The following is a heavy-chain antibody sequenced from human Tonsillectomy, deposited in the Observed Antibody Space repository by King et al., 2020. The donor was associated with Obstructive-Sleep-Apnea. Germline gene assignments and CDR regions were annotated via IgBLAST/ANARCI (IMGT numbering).Heavy chain of an antibody. D-gene: IGHD6-6*01. CDR1: GYSFTIYW. V-gene: IGHV5-51*01. Sequence: VQLLESGTEVKKPGESLKISCKGSGYSFTIYWTVWVRQMPGKGLELLWIIYPGDSDTSYSPPFQGQATIPAAKAIRTAYLPWSSLKSSDTAMYYCARHRRGSSSLNFDCWGQGTLVTVSS. CDR2: IYPGDSDT. J-gene: IGHJ4*02. CDR3: ARHRRGSSSLNFDC.